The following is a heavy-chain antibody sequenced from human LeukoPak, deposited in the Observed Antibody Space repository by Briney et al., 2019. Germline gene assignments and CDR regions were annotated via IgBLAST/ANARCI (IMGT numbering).Heavy chain of an antibody. V-gene: IGHV1-46*01. J-gene: IGHJ4*02. CDR3: AKDRLRYFDWLFDY. CDR2: INPSGGST. D-gene: IGHD3-9*01. Sequence: ASVKVSFKASGYTFITYYMHWVRQAPGQGLEWMGIINPSGGSTSYAQKFQGRVTMTRDTSTSTVYMELSSLRSEDTAVYYCAKDRLRYFDWLFDYWGQGTLVTVSS. CDR1: GYTFITYY.